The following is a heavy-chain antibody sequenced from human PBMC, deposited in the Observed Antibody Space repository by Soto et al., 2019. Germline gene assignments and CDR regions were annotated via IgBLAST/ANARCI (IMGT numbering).Heavy chain of an antibody. V-gene: IGHV4-4*07. CDR3: ARDNNDFWSLYPLAFDY. CDR1: GGSLTKYY. D-gene: IGHD3-3*01. J-gene: IGHJ4*02. Sequence: SETLSLTCTVSGGSLTKYYWSWIRQPAGKGLEWIGRVSTSGNVVSKASLRSRLTMSVDTSKNQFSLRLTSVTAADTAVYYCARDNNDFWSLYPLAFDYWGQGALVTSPQ. CDR2: VSTSGNV.